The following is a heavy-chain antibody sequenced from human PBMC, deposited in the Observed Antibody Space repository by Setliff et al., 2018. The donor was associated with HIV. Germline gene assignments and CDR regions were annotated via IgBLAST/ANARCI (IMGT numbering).Heavy chain of an antibody. CDR2: IYHGVST. V-gene: IGHV4-4*02. CDR3: ARETREAVAGSNYYYYYGLDV. Sequence: KTSETLSLTCAVSGGSISRSNWWSWVRQPPGKGLEWIGEIYHGVSTNYNPSLKSRVTISVDKSKNQFSLKLSSVTAADTAVYYCARETREAVAGSNYYYYYGLDVWGQGTTVTVSS. J-gene: IGHJ6*02. CDR1: GGSISRSNW. D-gene: IGHD6-19*01.